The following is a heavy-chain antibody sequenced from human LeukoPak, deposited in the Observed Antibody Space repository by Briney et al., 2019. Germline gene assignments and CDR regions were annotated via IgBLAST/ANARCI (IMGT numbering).Heavy chain of an antibody. V-gene: IGHV3-7*05. Sequence: GGSLRLSCAASGFTFSNYWMSWVRQAPGKGLEWVANIRQDGSEKYYVDSVKGRFTISRDNSKNTLYLQMNSLRAEDTAVYYCAKDMYSGSYRSDYYFDYWGQGTLVTVSS. CDR1: GFTFSNYW. J-gene: IGHJ4*02. CDR3: AKDMYSGSYRSDYYFDY. CDR2: IRQDGSEK. D-gene: IGHD1-26*01.